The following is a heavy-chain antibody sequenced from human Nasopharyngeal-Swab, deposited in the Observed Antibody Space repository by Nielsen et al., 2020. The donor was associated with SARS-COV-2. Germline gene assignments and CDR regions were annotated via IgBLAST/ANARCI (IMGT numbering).Heavy chain of an antibody. CDR2: IYYSGST. V-gene: IGHV4-30-4*01. J-gene: IGHJ4*02. D-gene: IGHD3-22*01. CDR3: ARGSTYYYDSALSEIDS. CDR1: GGSISSGAYY. Sequence: SETLSLTCTASGGSISSGAYYWSWLRQPPGKGLEWIGYIYYSGSTYDNPSLKSRVTISVDTSKNQFPLKLSSVTAADTAVYYCARGSTYYYDSALSEIDSWGQGPPVPFSS.